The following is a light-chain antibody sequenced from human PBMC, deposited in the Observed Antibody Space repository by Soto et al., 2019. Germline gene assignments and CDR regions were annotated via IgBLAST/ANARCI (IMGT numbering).Light chain of an antibody. Sequence: QSALTQPASVSGSPGQSITISCTGISSDVGSYNLVSWYQHQPGKPPQLTIYEGTERPSGVSNRFSGSISGNTASLTISGLQAEDEGDYYCCAYTRSRSWVFGGGTKLTVL. CDR2: EGT. J-gene: IGLJ3*02. CDR1: SSDVGSYNL. V-gene: IGLV2-23*01. CDR3: CAYTRSRSWV.